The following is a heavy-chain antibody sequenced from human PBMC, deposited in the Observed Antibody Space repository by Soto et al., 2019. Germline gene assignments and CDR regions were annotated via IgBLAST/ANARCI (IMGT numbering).Heavy chain of an antibody. D-gene: IGHD4-17*01. CDR2: IYYSGST. J-gene: IGHJ6*02. V-gene: IGHV4-31*03. CDR3: AREAYGDYYGMDV. CDR1: GGSISSGGYY. Sequence: QVQLQESGPGLVKPSQTLSLTCTVSGGSISSGGYYWSWIRQHPGKGLEWIGYIYYSGSTYYNPSLESRVTISVDTSKNQFSMKLSSVTAADTAVYYCAREAYGDYYGMDVWGQGTTVTVSS.